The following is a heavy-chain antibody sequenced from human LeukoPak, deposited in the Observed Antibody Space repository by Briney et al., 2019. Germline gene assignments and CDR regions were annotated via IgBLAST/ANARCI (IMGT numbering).Heavy chain of an antibody. CDR3: ARQYGSGPRGGMDV. Sequence: SQTLSLTCTVSGGSISSGGYYWGWIRQPPGKGLEWIGSIYYSGSTYYNPSLKSRATISVDTSKNQFSLKLSSVTAADTAVYYCARQYGSGPRGGMDVWGQGTTVTVSS. CDR1: GGSISSGGYY. J-gene: IGHJ6*02. D-gene: IGHD3-10*01. CDR2: IYYSGST. V-gene: IGHV4-39*01.